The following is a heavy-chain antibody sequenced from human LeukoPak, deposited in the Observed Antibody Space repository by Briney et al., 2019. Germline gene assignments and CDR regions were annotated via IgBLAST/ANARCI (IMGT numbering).Heavy chain of an antibody. V-gene: IGHV4-39*07. Sequence: SETLSLTCTVSGGSISSSSYYWGWIRRPPGKGLEWIGSIYYSGSTYYNPSLKSRVTISVDTSKNQFSLKLSSVTAADTAVYYCARVPVEMAAFDYWGQGTLVTVSS. CDR1: GGSISSSSYY. J-gene: IGHJ4*02. D-gene: IGHD5-24*01. CDR2: IYYSGST. CDR3: ARVPVEMAAFDY.